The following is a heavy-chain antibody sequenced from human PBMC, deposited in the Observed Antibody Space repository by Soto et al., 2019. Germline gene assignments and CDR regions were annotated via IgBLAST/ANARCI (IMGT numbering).Heavy chain of an antibody. CDR3: ARDQGWYAN. Sequence: EVQLVESGGGLIQPGGSLRLSCAASGFTVSSNDMSWVRQAPGKGLEWVSVIYSGGGTYYADSVKGRFTISRDNTTNTLYIKMNRLRAEDTAVYYCARDQGWYANWGQGTLVTVSS. CDR1: GFTVSSND. J-gene: IGHJ4*02. CDR2: IYSGGGT. V-gene: IGHV3-53*01. D-gene: IGHD2-8*01.